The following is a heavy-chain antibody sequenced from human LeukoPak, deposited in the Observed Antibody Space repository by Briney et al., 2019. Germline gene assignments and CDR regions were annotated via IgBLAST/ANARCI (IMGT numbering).Heavy chain of an antibody. CDR2: ISSSSGTI. CDR3: ARPYGSGSYYTNPADY. V-gene: IGHV3-48*01. CDR1: GFTFGSYS. J-gene: IGHJ4*02. Sequence: GGSLRLSCAASGFTFGSYSMTWVRQAPGKGLEWVSYISSSSGTIYYADSVKGRFTISRDNAKNSLYLQMNSLRAEDTAVYYCARPYGSGSYYTNPADYWGQGTLVTVSS. D-gene: IGHD3-10*01.